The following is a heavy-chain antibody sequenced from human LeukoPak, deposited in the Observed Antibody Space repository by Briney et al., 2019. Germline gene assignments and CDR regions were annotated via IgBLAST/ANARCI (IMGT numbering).Heavy chain of an antibody. V-gene: IGHV3-30*03. CDR2: ISYDGSNK. CDR1: GFTFRNYA. J-gene: IGHJ3*02. CDR3: ARGRFGELSVATFDI. D-gene: IGHD3-10*01. Sequence: GGSLRLSCAASGFTFRNYAMHWVRQAPGKGLEWVALISYDGSNKYYADSVKGRFTISRDNSKNTLYLQMNSLRAEDTAVYYCARGRFGELSVATFDIWGQGTMVTVSS.